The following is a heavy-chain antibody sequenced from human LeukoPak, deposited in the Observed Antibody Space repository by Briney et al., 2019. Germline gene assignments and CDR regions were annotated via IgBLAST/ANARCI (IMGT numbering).Heavy chain of an antibody. V-gene: IGHV4-61*10. CDR1: GGSISTSSYY. J-gene: IGHJ3*02. Sequence: SETLSLTCTVSGGSISTSSYYWSWIRQPAGKGLEWIGYIYYSGSTNYNPSLKSRVTISVDTSKNQFSLKLSSVTAADTAVYYCARDDGSGWSDAFDIWGQGTMVTVSS. CDR2: IYYSGST. CDR3: ARDDGSGWSDAFDI. D-gene: IGHD6-19*01.